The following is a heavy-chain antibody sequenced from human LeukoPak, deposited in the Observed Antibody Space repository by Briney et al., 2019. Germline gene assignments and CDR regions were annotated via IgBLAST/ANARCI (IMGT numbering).Heavy chain of an antibody. V-gene: IGHV4-59*01. CDR1: GGSISSYY. Sequence: SETLSLTCTVSGGSISSYYWSWIRQPTGKGLEWIGYIYYSGSTNYNPSLKSRVTISVDTSKNQFSLKLSSVTAADTVLYHAAGGIRDFDWLPFDYWGQGTLVTVSS. CDR2: IYYSGST. J-gene: IGHJ4*02. CDR3: AGGIRDFDWLPFDY. D-gene: IGHD3-9*01.